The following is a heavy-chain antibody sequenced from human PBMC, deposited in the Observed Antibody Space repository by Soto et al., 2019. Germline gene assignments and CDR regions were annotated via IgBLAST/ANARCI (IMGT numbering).Heavy chain of an antibody. CDR2: IYYTGNT. Sequence: AGSLSLTCAVPEGTISSSRYCWGWIRQPPGKGLEWIGSIYYTGNTYYTPSLQSRVAISVDTSKNQFSLKLNSVTAADTAVYYCARRTVNIRTFYSGLKTHGFDYWGQGALVTVSS. CDR3: ARRTVNIRTFYSGLKTHGFDY. V-gene: IGHV4-39*01. CDR1: EGTISSSRYC. D-gene: IGHD6-19*01. J-gene: IGHJ4*02.